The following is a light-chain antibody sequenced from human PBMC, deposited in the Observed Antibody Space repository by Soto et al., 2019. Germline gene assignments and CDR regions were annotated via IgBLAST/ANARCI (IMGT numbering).Light chain of an antibody. CDR2: GAS. CDR3: QQYDNSIT. CDR1: QSVSSNN. J-gene: IGKJ5*01. Sequence: EIVLTQSPGTLSLSPGETATLSCRASQSVSSNNLAWYHQKPGQTARLLIYGASSRATGIPDRFSGSGSGTDFTLTISRLEREDFAVYYCQQYDNSITFGQGTRLEIE. V-gene: IGKV3-20*01.